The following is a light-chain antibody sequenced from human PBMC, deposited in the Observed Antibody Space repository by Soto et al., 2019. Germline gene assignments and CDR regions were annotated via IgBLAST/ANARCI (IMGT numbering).Light chain of an antibody. Sequence: IQLTQSPSSLSASVGETVTITCRASQDIDNSLNWYQHQPGKAPKLLIYAASFLETGVPSRFSGRGSGTVFSLTINSLQADDFATYYCQQHDGRPTMTFGQGTRLDIK. CDR3: QQHDGRPTMT. CDR2: AAS. CDR1: QDIDNS. J-gene: IGKJ5*01. V-gene: IGKV1-33*01.